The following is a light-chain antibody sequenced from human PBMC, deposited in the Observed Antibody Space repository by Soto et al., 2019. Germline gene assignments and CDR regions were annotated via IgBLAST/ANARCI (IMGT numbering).Light chain of an antibody. CDR2: DAS. J-gene: IGKJ1*01. Sequence: PGERATLSCRASQSVGSYLAWYQQKPGKAPRLLIYDASNRATGIPSRFTGSGSETDLTLTISSLEAEDFAVYYCHQYDSWTFGQGTKVDNK. CDR3: HQYDSWT. V-gene: IGKV3-11*01. CDR1: QSVGSY.